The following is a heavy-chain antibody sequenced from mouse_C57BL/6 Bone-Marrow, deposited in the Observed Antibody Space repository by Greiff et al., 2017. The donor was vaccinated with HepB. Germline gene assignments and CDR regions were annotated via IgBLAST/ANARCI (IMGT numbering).Heavy chain of an antibody. Sequence: DVHLVESGAELVRPGASVKLSCTASGFNIKDDYMHWVKQRPEQGLEWIGWIDPANGDTEYASKFQGKATITAYTSSNTAYLQLSSLTSEDTAVYYCAASAQATWFAYWGQGTLVTVSA. CDR2: IDPANGDT. V-gene: IGHV14-4*01. CDR3: AASAQATWFAY. CDR1: GFNIKDDY. J-gene: IGHJ3*01. D-gene: IGHD3-2*02.